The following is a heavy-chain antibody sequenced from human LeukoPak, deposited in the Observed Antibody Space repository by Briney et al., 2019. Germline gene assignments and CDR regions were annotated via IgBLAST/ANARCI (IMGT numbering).Heavy chain of an antibody. CDR3: AKRCGVGPTFAISFDP. CDR2: ISGSDGST. V-gene: IGHV3-23*01. CDR1: GFTFSNYA. Sequence: GGSLRLSCAASGFTFSNYAMSWVRQAPGKGLEWVSAISGSDGSTNYADSVKGRFIISRDNSKNTLYLQMNSLRAEDTAVYYCAKRCGVGPTFAISFDPWGQGTLVTVSS. D-gene: IGHD1-26*01. J-gene: IGHJ5*02.